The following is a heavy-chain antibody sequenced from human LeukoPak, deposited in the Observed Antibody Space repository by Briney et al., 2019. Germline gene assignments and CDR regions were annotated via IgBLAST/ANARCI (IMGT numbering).Heavy chain of an antibody. CDR1: GFTFSDYY. CDR3: ARSPYRGGSSWTEFDY. J-gene: IGHJ4*02. CDR2: ISSSGSTI. Sequence: PGGSLRLSCAASGFTFSDYYMSWIRQAPGKGLEWVSYISSSGSTIYYADSVKGRFTISRDSSKNTVYLQMNSLSDEDTAVYYCARSPYRGGSSWTEFDYWGQGTLVTVSS. V-gene: IGHV3-11*04. D-gene: IGHD6-13*01.